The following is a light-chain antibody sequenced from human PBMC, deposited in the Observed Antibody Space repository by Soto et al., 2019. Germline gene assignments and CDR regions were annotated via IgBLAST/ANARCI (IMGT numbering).Light chain of an antibody. CDR3: RSYTSEXAYV. CDR1: SRDVCTYNY. V-gene: IGLV2-14*01. Sequence: QSFLSQPASVSGSPVQSITISCTGTSRDVCTYNYFSWYQQHPGKAPKLMIYEVSNRPSGVSDRFSGSKSDNTASLSISGLPAEDEADYYCRSYTSEXAYVVGTGTKVXV. J-gene: IGLJ1*01. CDR2: EVS.